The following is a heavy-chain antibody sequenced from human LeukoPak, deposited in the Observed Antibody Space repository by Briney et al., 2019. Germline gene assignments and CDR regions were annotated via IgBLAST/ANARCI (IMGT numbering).Heavy chain of an antibody. D-gene: IGHD3-22*01. CDR3: AKDSDGSGSIGPSYFDY. CDR2: FSGGGGST. J-gene: IGHJ4*02. V-gene: IGHV3-23*01. Sequence: GGSLRLSCAASGFTFSSYGLSWVRQAPGRGLEWVSVFSGGGGSTYYADSVKGLFTISRDNSKNSVYLQVYSLRAEDTAVYYCAKDSDGSGSIGPSYFDYWGQGTLVTVST. CDR1: GFTFSSYG.